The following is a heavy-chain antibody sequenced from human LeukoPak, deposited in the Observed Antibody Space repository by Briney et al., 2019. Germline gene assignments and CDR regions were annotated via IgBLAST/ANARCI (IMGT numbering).Heavy chain of an antibody. Sequence: GGSLRLSCAASGFTFGSYSMNWVRQAPGKGLEWVSSISSSSSYIYYADSVKGRFTISRDNAKNSLYLQMNSLRAEDTAVYYCARSTRTTVTAFSEFGYWGQGTLVTVSS. D-gene: IGHD4-17*01. J-gene: IGHJ4*02. CDR2: ISSSSSYI. CDR1: GFTFGSYS. V-gene: IGHV3-21*01. CDR3: ARSTRTTVTAFSEFGY.